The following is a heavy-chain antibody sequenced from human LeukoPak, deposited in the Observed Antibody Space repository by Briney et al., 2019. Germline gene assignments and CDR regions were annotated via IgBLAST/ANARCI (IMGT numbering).Heavy chain of an antibody. CDR2: INPNSGGT. D-gene: IGHD3-22*01. V-gene: IGHV1-2*02. CDR1: GYTFTGYY. Sequence: ASVKVSCKASGYTFTGYYMHWVRQAPGQGLEWMGWINPNSGGTNYAQKFQGRVTMTRDTSISTAYMELSRLRSDDTAVYYCARAILIWGDSSTYYFDYWGQGTLVTVSS. J-gene: IGHJ4*02. CDR3: ARAILIWGDSSTYYFDY.